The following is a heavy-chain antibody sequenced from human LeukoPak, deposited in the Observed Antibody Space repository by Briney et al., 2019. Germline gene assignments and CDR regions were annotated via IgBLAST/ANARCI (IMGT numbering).Heavy chain of an antibody. J-gene: IGHJ4*02. CDR2: VSTLGTTI. CDR1: GFTFSGYF. CDR3: AKKSVEVQTSRGVGYIDS. Sequence: GGSLRLSCAASGFTFSGYFLIWIRQAPGRGPEWLAYVSTLGTTIKYADSVKGRFTISRDNAKNSVHLQMDSLEAEDTAVYYCAKKSVEVQTSRGVGYIDSWGQGTLVTVSS. V-gene: IGHV3-11*01. D-gene: IGHD6-13*01.